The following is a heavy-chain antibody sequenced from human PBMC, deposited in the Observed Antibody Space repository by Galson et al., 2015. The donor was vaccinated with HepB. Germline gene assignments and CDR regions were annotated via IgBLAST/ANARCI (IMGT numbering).Heavy chain of an antibody. Sequence: SLRLSCAASGFTFSDYYMSWIRQAPGKGLEWVSYISSSGSTIYYADSVKGRFTISRNNAKNSLYLQMNSRRAEDTAVYYCARDPSETIRYFDLWGRGTLVTVSS. CDR2: ISSSGSTI. CDR3: ARDPSETIRYFDL. V-gene: IGHV3-11*01. J-gene: IGHJ2*01. D-gene: IGHD1-14*01. CDR1: GFTFSDYY.